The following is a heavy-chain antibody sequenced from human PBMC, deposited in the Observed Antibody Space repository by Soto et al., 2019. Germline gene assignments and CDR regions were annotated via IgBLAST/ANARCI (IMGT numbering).Heavy chain of an antibody. Sequence: GGPLRLSCSASGFTFSSYGMHWVRQAPGKGLEWVAVISYDGSNKYYADSVKGRFTISRDNSKNTLYLQMNSLRAEDTAVYYCAKSAVYSGSYYDPFDYWGQGTLVTFSS. D-gene: IGHD1-26*01. CDR3: AKSAVYSGSYYDPFDY. CDR1: GFTFSSYG. J-gene: IGHJ4*02. CDR2: ISYDGSNK. V-gene: IGHV3-30*18.